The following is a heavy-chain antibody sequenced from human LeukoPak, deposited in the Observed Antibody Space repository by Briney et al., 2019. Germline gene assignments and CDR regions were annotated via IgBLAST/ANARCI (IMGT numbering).Heavy chain of an antibody. D-gene: IGHD3-3*01. J-gene: IGHJ6*03. CDR2: IRYDGSNK. CDR1: GFTFSSYG. Sequence: GGSLRLSCAASGFTFSSYGMHWVRQAPGKGLEWVAFIRYDGSNKYYAASVKGRFTISRDNSKNTLYLQMNSLRAEDTAVYYCAKDARRFLGYYYYMDVWGKGTTVTVSS. CDR3: AKDARRFLGYYYYMDV. V-gene: IGHV3-30*02.